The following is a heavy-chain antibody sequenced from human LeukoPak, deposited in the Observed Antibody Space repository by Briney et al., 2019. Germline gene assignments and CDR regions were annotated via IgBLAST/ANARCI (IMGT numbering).Heavy chain of an antibody. Sequence: ASVKVSCKAAGYRFNNYGFSWVRQAPGQGLRWLGWISVNNGNTNYAEEFQDRVTMTIDRSTSTDYMELRSLRSDATAIYYCARDYAVPTGGYMDVWGTGTTVTVSS. V-gene: IGHV1-18*01. D-gene: IGHD2-2*01. J-gene: IGHJ6*03. CDR1: GYRFNNYG. CDR3: ARDYAVPTGGYMDV. CDR2: ISVNNGNT.